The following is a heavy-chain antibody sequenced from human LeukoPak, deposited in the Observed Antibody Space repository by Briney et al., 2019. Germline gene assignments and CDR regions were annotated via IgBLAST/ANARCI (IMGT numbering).Heavy chain of an antibody. J-gene: IGHJ4*02. D-gene: IGHD6-19*01. Sequence: PGGSLRLSCAASGFTFSAYPMTWVRQAPGKGLEWVSTISPTDGYTYCVDSVKGRFTISRDFSKNTLYLQMNSLRAEDTAVYFCAKLTSGWFEDFWGQGTLVTVSS. CDR3: AKLTSGWFEDF. V-gene: IGHV3-23*01. CDR1: GFTFSAYP. CDR2: ISPTDGYT.